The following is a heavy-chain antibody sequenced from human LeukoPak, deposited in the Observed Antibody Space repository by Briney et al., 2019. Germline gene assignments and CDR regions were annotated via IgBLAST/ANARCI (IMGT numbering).Heavy chain of an antibody. Sequence: SETLSLTCTVSGGTISSYYWSWVRQPPGTGLEWIGYIYYSGSTNYNPSLKHRVPISVDTSQNQFSLKLSSLPAADTAVYYCARHSRDILTGCYMGFDPWGQGTLVTVSS. CDR1: GGTISSYY. J-gene: IGHJ5*02. CDR2: IYYSGST. CDR3: ARHSRDILTGCYMGFDP. D-gene: IGHD3-9*01. V-gene: IGHV4-59*08.